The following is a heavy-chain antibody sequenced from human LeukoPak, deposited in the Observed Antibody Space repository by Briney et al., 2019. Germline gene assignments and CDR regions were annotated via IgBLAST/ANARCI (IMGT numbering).Heavy chain of an antibody. V-gene: IGHV3-21*01. Sequence: GGSLRLSCAASGFTFSSYSMNWVRQAPGKGLEWVSSISSSSSYIYYADSVKGRFTISRDNAKNSLYLQMNSLRAEDTAVYYCARDLTFSSGWSAYFDYWGQGTLVTVSS. J-gene: IGHJ4*02. CDR1: GFTFSSYS. CDR3: ARDLTFSSGWSAYFDY. CDR2: ISSSSSYI. D-gene: IGHD6-19*01.